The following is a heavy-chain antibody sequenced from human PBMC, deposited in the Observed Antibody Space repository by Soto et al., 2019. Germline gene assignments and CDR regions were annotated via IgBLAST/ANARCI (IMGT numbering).Heavy chain of an antibody. V-gene: IGHV4-4*02. CDR3: ARGFSSSWYRDYYYGMDV. CDR2: IYHSGST. D-gene: IGHD6-13*01. CDR1: GGSISSSNW. Sequence: SETLSLTCAVSGGSISSSNWWSWVRQPPGKGLEWIGEIYHSGSTNYNPSLKSRVTISVDKSKNQFSLKLSSVTAADTAVYYCARGFSSSWYRDYYYGMDVWGQGTTVTVS. J-gene: IGHJ6*02.